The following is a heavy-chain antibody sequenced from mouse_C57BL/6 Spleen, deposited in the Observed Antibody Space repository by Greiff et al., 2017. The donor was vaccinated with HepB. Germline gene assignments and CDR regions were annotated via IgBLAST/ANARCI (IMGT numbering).Heavy chain of an antibody. CDR1: GYTFTSYW. CDR3: ARYYYGSSFYFDY. Sequence: VQLQQPGAELVKPGASVKLSCKASGYTFTSYWMQWVKQRPGQGLEWIGEIDPSDSYTNYNQKFKGKATLTVETSSSTAYMQLSSLTSEDSAVYYCARYYYGSSFYFDYWGQGTTLTVSS. J-gene: IGHJ2*01. D-gene: IGHD1-1*01. V-gene: IGHV1-50*01. CDR2: IDPSDSYT.